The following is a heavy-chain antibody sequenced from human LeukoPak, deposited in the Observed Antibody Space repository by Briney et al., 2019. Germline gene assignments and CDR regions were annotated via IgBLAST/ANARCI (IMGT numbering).Heavy chain of an antibody. CDR1: GYTLTELS. CDR2: FDPEDGET. V-gene: IGHV1-24*01. CDR3: ARGPLGIRSSDY. J-gene: IGHJ4*02. D-gene: IGHD7-27*01. Sequence: ASVKVSCKVSGYTLTELSMHWVRQAPGKGLEWMGGFDPEDGETIYAQKFQGRVTMTEDTSTDTAYMELSRLRSDDTAVYYCARGPLGIRSSDYWGQGTLVTVSS.